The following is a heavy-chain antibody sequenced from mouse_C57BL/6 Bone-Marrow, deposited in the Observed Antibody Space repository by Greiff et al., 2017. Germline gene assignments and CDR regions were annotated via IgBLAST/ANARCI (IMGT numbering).Heavy chain of an antibody. Sequence: QVQLQQPGAEFVMLGASVKLSCKASGYTFTSYWMHWVKQRPGQGLEWIGEIDPSDSYTNYNQKFKGKSTLTVDKSSSTAYMQLSILTSEDSAVYYCARTTGGAMDYWGQGTSVTVSS. CDR2: IDPSDSYT. J-gene: IGHJ4*01. V-gene: IGHV1-69*01. CDR1: GYTFTSYW. CDR3: ARTTGGAMDY. D-gene: IGHD4-1*02.